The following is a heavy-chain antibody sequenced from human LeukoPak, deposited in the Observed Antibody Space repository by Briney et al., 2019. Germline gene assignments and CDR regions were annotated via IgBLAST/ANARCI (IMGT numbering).Heavy chain of an antibody. CDR2: INPNSGGT. D-gene: IGHD2-2*01. CDR1: EYTFTGYY. J-gene: IGHJ5*02. Sequence: AASVKVSCKGSEYTFTGYYMHWVRQAPGQGLEWMGRINPNSGGTDYAQKFQGRVTMTRDTSISTAYMELSRLRSDDTAIYYCVSDRGGYCSRANCRAGWFDPWGQGTLVTVSS. V-gene: IGHV1-2*06. CDR3: VSDRGGYCSRANCRAGWFDP.